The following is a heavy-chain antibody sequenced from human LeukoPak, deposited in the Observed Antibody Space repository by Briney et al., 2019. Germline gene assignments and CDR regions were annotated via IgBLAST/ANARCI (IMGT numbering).Heavy chain of an antibody. V-gene: IGHV3-7*01. Sequence: PGGSLRLSCAASGFTFSDYWMTWVRQAPGKGLEWVAHIKQDGSERYYGDSVKGRFTISRDNANNLVYLQMNCLGAGDTAVYYCARGWNYAFRFDYWGQGTLVTVSS. D-gene: IGHD1-7*01. CDR1: GFTFSDYW. CDR3: ARGWNYAFRFDY. CDR2: IKQDGSER. J-gene: IGHJ4*02.